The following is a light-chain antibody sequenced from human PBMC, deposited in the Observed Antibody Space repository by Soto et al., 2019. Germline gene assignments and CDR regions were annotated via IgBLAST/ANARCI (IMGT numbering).Light chain of an antibody. J-gene: IGKJ2*01. CDR1: QSISSW. CDR2: DAS. CDR3: QQYNSPPT. V-gene: IGKV1-5*01. Sequence: DIQMTQSPSTLSASVGDRVTITCRASQSISSWLAWYQQKPGKAPKLLIYDASSLESGVPSRVSGSGSGTEFTLTISSLQPDDFATYYCQQYNSPPTFGQGTKLEIK.